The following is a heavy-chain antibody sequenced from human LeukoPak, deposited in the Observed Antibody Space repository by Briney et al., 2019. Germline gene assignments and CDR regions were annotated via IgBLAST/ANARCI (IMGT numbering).Heavy chain of an antibody. Sequence: ESLKISCKGSGYSFTNYWIGWVRQMPGKGLEWMGIIYPADSDTRYSPSFQGQVTISADKSISTAYLQWSSLKASDTAMYYCARPNITSYYDSRGYDAFDVWGQGTMVIVSS. CDR1: GYSFTNYW. V-gene: IGHV5-51*01. CDR2: IYPADSDT. J-gene: IGHJ3*01. CDR3: ARPNITSYYDSRGYDAFDV. D-gene: IGHD3-22*01.